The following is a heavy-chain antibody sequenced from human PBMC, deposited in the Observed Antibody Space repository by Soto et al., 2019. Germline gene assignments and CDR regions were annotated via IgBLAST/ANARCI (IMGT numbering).Heavy chain of an antibody. CDR2: ISAYNGDT. Sequence: RASVKVSCKASGYTFTSFGMNWVRQAPGQEFEWMGWISAYNGDTNYAQKLRGRVTMTTDTSTSTAYMELRSLRSDDTAVYYCARWDYGYYARFDYWGQGTLVTVSS. CDR3: ARWDYGYYARFDY. D-gene: IGHD4-17*01. V-gene: IGHV1-18*01. J-gene: IGHJ4*02. CDR1: GYTFTSFG.